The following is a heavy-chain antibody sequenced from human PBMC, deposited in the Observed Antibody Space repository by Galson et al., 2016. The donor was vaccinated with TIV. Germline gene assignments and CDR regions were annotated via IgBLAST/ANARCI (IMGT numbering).Heavy chain of an antibody. J-gene: IGHJ5*02. CDR1: GGSITDISYY. V-gene: IGHV4-39*07. CDR3: ARERLPPGPDIVSWFDA. CDR2: IYYSGT. D-gene: IGHD2-15*01. Sequence: ETLSLTCTVSGGSITDISYYWGWIRQPPGKGLEWIASIYYSGTYYNPSLKSRVTISVDTSKNQFSLKLSAVTAADTASYYCARERLPPGPDIVSWFDAWGQGSLCTASS.